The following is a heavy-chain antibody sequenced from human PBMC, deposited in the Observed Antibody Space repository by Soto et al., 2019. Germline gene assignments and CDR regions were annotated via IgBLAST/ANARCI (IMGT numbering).Heavy chain of an antibody. CDR2: MNPNSGNT. CDR1: GYTFTSYD. J-gene: IGHJ5*02. Sequence: ASVKVSCKASGYTFTSYDINWVRQATGQGLEWMGWMNPNSGNTGYAPKFQGRVTMTRNTSISTAYMELSSLRSEDTAVYYCARGGLVWFGELSKRFDPWGQGTLVTVSS. D-gene: IGHD3-10*01. CDR3: ARGGLVWFGELSKRFDP. V-gene: IGHV1-8*01.